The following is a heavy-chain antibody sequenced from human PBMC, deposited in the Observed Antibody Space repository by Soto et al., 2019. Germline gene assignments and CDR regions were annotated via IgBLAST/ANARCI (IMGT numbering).Heavy chain of an antibody. CDR2: IKQDETEK. CDR1: GFTFSSYW. J-gene: IGHJ6*02. V-gene: IGHV3-7*05. CDR3: ARVRTENYYGMDV. Sequence: GGSLRLSCADSGFTFSSYWMSWVRQAPGKGLEWVANIKQDETEKYYVDSVKGRFAISRDNGKKTLYLQMNSLRAEDTAIYYCARVRTENYYGMDVWGQGTTVTVSS.